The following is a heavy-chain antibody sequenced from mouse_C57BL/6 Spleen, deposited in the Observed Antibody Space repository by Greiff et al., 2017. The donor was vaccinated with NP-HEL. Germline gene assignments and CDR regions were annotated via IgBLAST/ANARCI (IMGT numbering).Heavy chain of an antibody. V-gene: IGHV1-76*01. J-gene: IGHJ4*01. Sequence: QVQLKESGADLVRPGASVKLSCKASGYTFTDYYINWVKQRPGQGLEWIARIYPGSGNTYYNEKFKGKATLTAEKSSSTAYMQLSSLTSEDSAVYFCARGDYDATLAMDYWGQGTSVTVSS. D-gene: IGHD2-4*01. CDR2: IYPGSGNT. CDR1: GYTFTDYY. CDR3: ARGDYDATLAMDY.